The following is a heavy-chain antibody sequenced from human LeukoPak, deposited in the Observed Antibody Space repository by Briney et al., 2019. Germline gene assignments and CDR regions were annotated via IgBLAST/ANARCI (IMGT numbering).Heavy chain of an antibody. CDR2: IYHSGST. V-gene: IGHV4-30-2*01. CDR3: ASLQYYDILTGYYNVGAFDI. J-gene: IGHJ3*02. Sequence: SETLSLTCAVSGGSISSGGYSWSWIRQPPGKGLEWIGYIYHSGSTYYNPSLKSRVTISVDRSKNQFSLKLSSVTAADTAVYYCASLQYYDILTGYYNVGAFDIWGQGTMVTVSS. CDR1: GGSISSGGYS. D-gene: IGHD3-9*01.